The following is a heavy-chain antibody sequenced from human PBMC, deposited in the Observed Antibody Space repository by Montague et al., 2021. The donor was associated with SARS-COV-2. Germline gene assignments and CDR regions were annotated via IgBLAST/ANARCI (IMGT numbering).Heavy chain of an antibody. J-gene: IGHJ4*02. D-gene: IGHD5-24*01. V-gene: IGHV4-59*13. CDR1: GGSISSYY. Sequence: TLSLTRTVSGGSISSYYWSWIRQPPGKGLEWIGYIYYSGSTNYNPSLKSPVTISVDTSKNQFSLKLSSVTAADTAVYYCARGDVEMATIKSGGPFYHFDYWGQGTLVTVSS. CDR2: IYYSGST. CDR3: ARGDVEMATIKSGGPFYHFDY.